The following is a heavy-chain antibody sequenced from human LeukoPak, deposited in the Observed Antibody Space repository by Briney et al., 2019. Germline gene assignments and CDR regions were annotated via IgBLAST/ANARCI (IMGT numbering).Heavy chain of an antibody. V-gene: IGHV3-30*04. Sequence: GGFLRLSCAASGFTFSSYAMQWVREAPGKGLERGAVISYDGSNKYYADSVKGRFTISRDNSKNTLYLQMNSLRDEDTAVYYCAREPTTVTTGYFDYWGQGTLVTVSS. J-gene: IGHJ4*02. CDR3: AREPTTVTTGYFDY. CDR1: GFTFSSYA. CDR2: ISYDGSNK. D-gene: IGHD4-17*01.